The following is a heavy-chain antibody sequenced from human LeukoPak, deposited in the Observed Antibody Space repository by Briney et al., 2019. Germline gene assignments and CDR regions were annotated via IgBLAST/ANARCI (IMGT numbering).Heavy chain of an antibody. V-gene: IGHV4-31*03. CDR1: GGSISSSSYY. CDR3: ARDKRYYGSGSTNYYYYYGMDV. D-gene: IGHD3-10*01. CDR2: IYYSGST. J-gene: IGHJ6*02. Sequence: SETLSLTCTVSGGSISSSSYYWSWIRQHPGKGLEWIGYIYYSGSTYYNPSLKSRVTISVDTSKNQFSLKLSSVTAADTAVYYCARDKRYYGSGSTNYYYYYGMDVWGQGTTVTVSS.